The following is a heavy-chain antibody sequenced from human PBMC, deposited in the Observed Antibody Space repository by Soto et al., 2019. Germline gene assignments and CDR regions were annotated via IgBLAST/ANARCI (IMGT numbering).Heavy chain of an antibody. D-gene: IGHD2-21*01. Sequence: EVQLVETGGGLIQPGGSLRLSCAASGFTVSNNYMSWVRQAPGKGLEWVSLIYSGGSTFYADSVKGRFTISRDNSKNTLFLQMNSLRAEDTPVYFCATYSSLDYWGQGTLVTASS. CDR3: ATYSSLDY. CDR1: GFTVSNNY. V-gene: IGHV3-53*02. CDR2: IYSGGST. J-gene: IGHJ4*02.